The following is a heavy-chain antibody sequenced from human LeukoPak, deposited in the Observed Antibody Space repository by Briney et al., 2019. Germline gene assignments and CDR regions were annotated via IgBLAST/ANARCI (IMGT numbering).Heavy chain of an antibody. CDR2: XSSXXSHT. Sequence: EGSLRLSCAASGFTXSXYYMXWIXXXPGKXLEXVSXXSSXXSHTKYADSVKGRXTISRDNARNSLFLQMNSLRAEDTAIYYCARVPLSRCSSGDCFPTFDNWGQGTLVTVSS. CDR3: ARVPLSRCSSGDCFPTFDN. D-gene: IGHD2-21*02. CDR1: GFTXSXYY. V-gene: IGHV3-11*05. J-gene: IGHJ4*02.